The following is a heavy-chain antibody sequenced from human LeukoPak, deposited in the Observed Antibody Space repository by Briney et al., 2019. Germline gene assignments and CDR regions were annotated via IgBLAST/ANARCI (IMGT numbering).Heavy chain of an antibody. V-gene: IGHV4-31*02. Sequence: SETLSLTCTVSGGSISSSGYYWSWIRQLPGKGLQWIGYINYSGTTYYTPSLKSRVTISVDTSTNQFSLKLSSVTAADTAVYYCARGYGPGSFYKIWGQGTLVTVSS. J-gene: IGHJ4*02. CDR1: GGSISSSGYY. CDR3: ARGYGPGSFYKI. D-gene: IGHD3-10*01. CDR2: INYSGTT.